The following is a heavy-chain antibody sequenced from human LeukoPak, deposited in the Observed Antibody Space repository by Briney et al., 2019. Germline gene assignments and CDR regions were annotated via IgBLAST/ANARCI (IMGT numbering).Heavy chain of an antibody. CDR3: AKDNPVLHY. CDR1: GFTFSSHA. D-gene: IGHD1-14*01. CDR2: ISSNGGST. J-gene: IGHJ4*02. Sequence: GSLRLSCAASGFTFSSHAMHWVRQAPGKGLEYVSAISSNGGSTYYANSVKGRFTISRDNSKNTLFLLMDSLRPEDTAIYYCAKDNPVLHYWGQGTLVTVSS. V-gene: IGHV3-64*01.